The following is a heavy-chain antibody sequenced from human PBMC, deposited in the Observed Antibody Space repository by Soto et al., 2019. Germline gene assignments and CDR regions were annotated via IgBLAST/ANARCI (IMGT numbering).Heavy chain of an antibody. V-gene: IGHV1-69*13. D-gene: IGHD2-8*01. CDR2: IIPIFGTA. CDR3: ARDPGYCTNGVCYTLEWQVSV. J-gene: IGHJ6*02. Sequence: GASVKVSCKASGGTFSSYAISWVRQAPGQGLEWMGGIIPIFGTANYAQKFQGRVTITADESTSTAYMELSSLRSEDTAVYYCARDPGYCTNGVCYTLEWQVSVWGQGTTVTVSS. CDR1: GGTFSSYA.